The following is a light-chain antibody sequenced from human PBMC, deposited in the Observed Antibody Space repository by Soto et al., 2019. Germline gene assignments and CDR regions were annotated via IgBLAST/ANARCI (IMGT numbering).Light chain of an antibody. J-gene: IGLJ1*01. CDR3: CSYVGATTYV. Sequence: SLPSHLASVSRSPGHSITISFSGTISNILVYNFFSCYQQHTVKAPKVIVYEGIKRPYGVSDRFSGSTSGRTASLTISGLQAEDEAEYYCCSYVGATTYVFGSGNKATVL. V-gene: IGLV2-23*01. CDR1: ISNILVYNF. CDR2: EGI.